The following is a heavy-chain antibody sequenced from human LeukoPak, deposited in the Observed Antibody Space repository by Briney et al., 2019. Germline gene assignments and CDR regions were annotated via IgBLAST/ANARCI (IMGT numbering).Heavy chain of an antibody. CDR2: IYSGGST. CDR3: YYYGMDV. Sequence: GGSLRLSCAASGFTVSSNYMSWVRQAPGKGLEWVSVIYSGGSTYYADSVKGRFTISRGKSKNTLYLQMNSLRAEDTAVYYCYYYGMDVWGQGTTVTVSS. J-gene: IGHJ6*02. V-gene: IGHV3-66*02. CDR1: GFTVSSNY.